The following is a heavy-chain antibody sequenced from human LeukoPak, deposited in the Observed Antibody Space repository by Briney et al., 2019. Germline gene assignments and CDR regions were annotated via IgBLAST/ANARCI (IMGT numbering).Heavy chain of an antibody. CDR2: IYYSGST. Sequence: PSETLSLTCTVSGGSISSSSYYWGWIRQPPGKGLEWIGSIYYSGSTYYNPSLKSRVTISVDTSKNQFSLKLGSVTAADTAVYYCARQMNYGSAFDYWGQGTLVTVSS. V-gene: IGHV4-39*01. CDR3: ARQMNYGSAFDY. J-gene: IGHJ4*02. CDR1: GGSISSSSYY. D-gene: IGHD3-10*01.